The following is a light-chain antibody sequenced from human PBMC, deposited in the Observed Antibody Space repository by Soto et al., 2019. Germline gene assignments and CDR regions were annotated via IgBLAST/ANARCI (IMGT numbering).Light chain of an antibody. V-gene: IGKV3-15*01. J-gene: IGKJ4*01. CDR3: QQANSFPLT. CDR1: QSVSSN. CDR2: GAS. Sequence: EIVMTQSPATLSVSPGERATLSCRASQSVSSNLAWYQQKPGQAPRLLIYGASTRATGIPARFSGSGSGTEFTLTISSLQSEDFATYYCQQANSFPLTFGGGTKVEVQ.